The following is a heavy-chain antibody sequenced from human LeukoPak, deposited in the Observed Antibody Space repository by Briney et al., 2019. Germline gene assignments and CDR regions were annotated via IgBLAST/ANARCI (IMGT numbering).Heavy chain of an antibody. Sequence: PGGSLRLSCAVSGFTFSNYGMSWVRQAPGKGLEWVSVMSGTGGSTCYADSVKGRFTISRDNSKNTLYLQMSSLRAEDTALYYCAKDHAVGGIGYFDYWGQGTLVTVSS. CDR2: MSGTGGST. D-gene: IGHD1-26*01. CDR3: AKDHAVGGIGYFDY. V-gene: IGHV3-23*01. CDR1: GFTFSNYG. J-gene: IGHJ4*02.